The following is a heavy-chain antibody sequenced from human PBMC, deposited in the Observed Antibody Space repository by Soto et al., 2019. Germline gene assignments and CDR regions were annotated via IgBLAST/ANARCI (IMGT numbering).Heavy chain of an antibody. J-gene: IGHJ4*02. CDR2: ISGSGGST. D-gene: IGHD3-3*01. Sequence: EVQLLESGGGLVQPGGSLRLSCAASGFTFSSYAMSWVRQAPGKGLEWVSAISGSGGSTYYADSVKGRFTISRDNSKNTLYLQMNSLRAADTAVYYCAKGLRFLDWLLLYYFDYWGQGTLVTVSS. CDR3: AKGLRFLDWLLLYYFDY. CDR1: GFTFSSYA. V-gene: IGHV3-23*01.